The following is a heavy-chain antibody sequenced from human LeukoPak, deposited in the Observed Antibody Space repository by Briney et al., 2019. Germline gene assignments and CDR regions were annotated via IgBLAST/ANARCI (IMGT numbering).Heavy chain of an antibody. Sequence: GGSLRLSCAASGFTFSGYIMNWVRQAPGKGLEWVSFIGTSGNTIYYADSVKGRFTVSRDNAKNSLYLQMNSLRAEDTAVYYCARDQWLDYWGQGALVTVSS. CDR3: ARDQWLDY. CDR1: GFTFSGYI. J-gene: IGHJ4*02. CDR2: IGTSGNTI. D-gene: IGHD6-19*01. V-gene: IGHV3-48*01.